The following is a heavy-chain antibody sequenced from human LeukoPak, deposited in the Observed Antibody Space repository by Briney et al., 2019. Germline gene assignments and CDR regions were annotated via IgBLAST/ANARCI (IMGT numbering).Heavy chain of an antibody. CDR2: ISAYNGNT. CDR1: GYTFPLYG. CDR3: ARVPPLVLRYFDWLSYFDY. V-gene: IGHV1-18*04. J-gene: IGHJ4*02. D-gene: IGHD3-9*01. Sequence: ASVKASCKASGYTFPLYGISWVRQAPGQGLEWMGWISAYNGNTNYAQKLQGRVTMTTDTSTSTAYMELRSLRSDDTAVYYCARVPPLVLRYFDWLSYFDYWGQGTLVTVSS.